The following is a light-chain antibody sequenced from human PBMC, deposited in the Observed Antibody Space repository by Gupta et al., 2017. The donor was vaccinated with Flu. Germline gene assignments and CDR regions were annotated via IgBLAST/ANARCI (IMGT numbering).Light chain of an antibody. CDR2: GGS. Sequence: SYVLTQPPSVSVAPGQTATITCGGNKIGTKSVYWYQQKPGQAPVLVYGGSDRPSGIPERFSGFNSGNTATLTISRVEAGDEADYYCQVWESDSDRPFYAFGTGSKVTVL. V-gene: IGLV3-21*02. CDR1: KIGTKS. CDR3: QVWESDSDRPFYA. J-gene: IGLJ1*01.